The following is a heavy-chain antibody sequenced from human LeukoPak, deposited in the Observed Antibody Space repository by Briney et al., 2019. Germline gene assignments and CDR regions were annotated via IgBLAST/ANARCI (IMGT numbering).Heavy chain of an antibody. Sequence: PSETLSLTCTVSGGSISSSSYYWGWIRQPPVKGLEWIGSIYYSGSTYYNPSLKSRVTISVDTSKNQFSLKLSSVTAADTAVYYCARHDLDYYGSGSYYQSLGWFDPWGQGTLVTVSS. CDR2: IYYSGST. CDR3: ARHDLDYYGSGSYYQSLGWFDP. J-gene: IGHJ5*02. CDR1: GGSISSSSYY. D-gene: IGHD3-10*01. V-gene: IGHV4-39*01.